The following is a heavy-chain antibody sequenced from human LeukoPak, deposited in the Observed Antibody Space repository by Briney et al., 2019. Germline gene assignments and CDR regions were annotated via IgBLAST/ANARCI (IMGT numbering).Heavy chain of an antibody. D-gene: IGHD1-26*01. CDR2: IRYDGSNK. J-gene: IGHJ4*02. Sequence: GGSLRLSCAASGFTFSRYGMHWVRQAPGKGLEWVAFIRYDGSNKYYADSVKGRFTISRDNAKNSLYLQMNSLRAEDTAVYYCARDKSVGASLFDYWGQGTLVTVSS. CDR3: ARDKSVGASLFDY. V-gene: IGHV3-30*02. CDR1: GFTFSRYG.